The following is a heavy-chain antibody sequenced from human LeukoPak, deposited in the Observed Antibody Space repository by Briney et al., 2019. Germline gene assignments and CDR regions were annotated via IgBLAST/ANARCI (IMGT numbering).Heavy chain of an antibody. CDR2: IKQDGSEK. V-gene: IGHV3-7*02. J-gene: IGHJ3*02. CDR1: GFTFSSYW. CDR3: ARLRYCGADCPPRASDI. Sequence: GGSLRLSCAASGFTFSSYWMSWVRQAPGKGLEWVANIKQDGSEKYYVDSAKGRFTISRDNAKDSLYLQMNSLRAEDTAVYYCARLRYCGADCPPRASDIWGQGTMVTVSS. D-gene: IGHD2-21*02.